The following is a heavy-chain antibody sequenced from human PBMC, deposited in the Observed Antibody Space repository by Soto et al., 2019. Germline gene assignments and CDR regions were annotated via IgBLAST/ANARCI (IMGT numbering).Heavy chain of an antibody. Sequence: GGSPRLSCAASGFTVSSNYMSWVRQAPGKGLEWVSVIYSGGSTYYADSVKGRFTISRDNSKNTLYLQMNSLRAEDTAVYYCARVVRGVISYYGMDVWGQGTTVTVSS. CDR3: ARVVRGVISYYGMDV. CDR2: IYSGGST. D-gene: IGHD3-10*01. V-gene: IGHV3-53*01. CDR1: GFTVSSNY. J-gene: IGHJ6*02.